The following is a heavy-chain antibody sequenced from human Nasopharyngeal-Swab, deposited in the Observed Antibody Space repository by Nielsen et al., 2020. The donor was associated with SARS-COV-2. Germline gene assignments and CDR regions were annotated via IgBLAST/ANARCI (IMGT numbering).Heavy chain of an antibody. CDR3: ARDREYFQH. J-gene: IGHJ1*01. V-gene: IGHV4-31*02. CDR2: IYYSGST. Sequence: WIHQPPGKGLEWIGYIYYSGSTYYNPSLKSRVTISVDTSKNPFSLKLSSVTAADTAVYYCARDREYFQHWGQGTLVTVSS.